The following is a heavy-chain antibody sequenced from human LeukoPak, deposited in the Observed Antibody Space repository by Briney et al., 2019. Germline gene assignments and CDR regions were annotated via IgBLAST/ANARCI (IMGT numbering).Heavy chain of an antibody. Sequence: GGSLRLSCAASGFTFSSYAMHWVRQAPGKGLEWVAVISYDGSNKYYADSVKGRFTISRDNSKNTLYLQMNSLRAEDTAVYYCASASPYYYGIDVWGQGTTVTVSS. J-gene: IGHJ6*02. V-gene: IGHV3-30-3*01. CDR1: GFTFSSYA. CDR2: ISYDGSNK. CDR3: ASASPYYYGIDV.